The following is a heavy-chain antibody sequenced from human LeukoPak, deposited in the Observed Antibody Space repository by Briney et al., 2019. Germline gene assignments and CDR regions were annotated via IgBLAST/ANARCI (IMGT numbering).Heavy chain of an antibody. CDR1: GFTFSSYW. CDR2: INSDGRST. J-gene: IGHJ4*02. D-gene: IGHD4-23*01. V-gene: IGHV3-74*01. CDR3: ARVGYGGRQIDY. Sequence: GGSLRLSCAASGFTFSSYWMHWVRQVPGKGLVWVSRINSDGRSTTYADSVKGRFTISRDNAKNTLYLQMNSLRAEDTAVYHCARVGYGGRQIDYWGQGTLVTVSS.